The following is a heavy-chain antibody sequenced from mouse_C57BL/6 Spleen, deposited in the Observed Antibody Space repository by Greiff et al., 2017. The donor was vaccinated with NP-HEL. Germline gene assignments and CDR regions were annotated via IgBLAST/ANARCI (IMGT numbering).Heavy chain of an antibody. J-gene: IGHJ2*01. CDR1: GYTFTSYW. V-gene: IGHV1-69*01. CDR2: IDPSDSYT. Sequence: VQLQQSGAELVMPGASVKLSCKASGYTFTSYWMHWVKQRPGQGLEWIGEIDPSDSYTNYNQKFKGKSTLTVDKSSSTAYMQLISLTSEDSAVYYCARTIHYYGSRGYFDYWGQGTTLTVSS. CDR3: ARTIHYYGSRGYFDY. D-gene: IGHD1-1*01.